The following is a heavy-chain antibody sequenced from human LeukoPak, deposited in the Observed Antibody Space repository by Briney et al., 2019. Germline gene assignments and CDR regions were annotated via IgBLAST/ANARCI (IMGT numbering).Heavy chain of an antibody. CDR3: ARDDCSSISCYHNWFDP. V-gene: IGHV3-7*01. D-gene: IGHD2-2*01. J-gene: IGHJ5*02. CDR2: IKQDGSEK. Sequence: GGSLRLSCAASGFTFSSYWMSCVRQAPGKGLEWVAHIKQDGSEKYYVDSVKGRFTISRDNAKNSLYLQMNSLRAEDTAVYYCARDDCSSISCYHNWFDPGGQGTLVTVSS. CDR1: GFTFSSYW.